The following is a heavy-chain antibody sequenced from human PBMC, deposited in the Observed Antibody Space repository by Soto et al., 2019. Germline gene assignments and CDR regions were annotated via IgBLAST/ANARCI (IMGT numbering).Heavy chain of an antibody. J-gene: IGHJ6*03. CDR3: AAAVPAEYVFPYYYMDV. V-gene: IGHV4-59*01. CDR2: IYYSGSA. CDR1: GTSISSYH. Sequence: QVQLQEAGPGLVKPSETLSLTCTVSGTSISSYHWSWIRQTPGYGLEWIGYIYYSGSANYNPSLKSRVTFSVNTSKNQVSLKLSSVTAADTGVYYCAAAVPAEYVFPYYYMDVWGKGTTVTVSS. D-gene: IGHD3-16*01.